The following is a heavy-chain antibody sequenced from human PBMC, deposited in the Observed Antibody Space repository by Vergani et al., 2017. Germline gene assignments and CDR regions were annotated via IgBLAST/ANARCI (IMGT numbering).Heavy chain of an antibody. CDR2: IIPIFGTA. J-gene: IGHJ6*03. Sequence: QVQLVQSGAEVKKPGSSVKVSCKSSGGTFSSYAISWVRQAPGQGLEWMGGIIPIFGTANYAQKFQGRVTITADESTSTAYMELSSLRSEDTAVYYCAAGYCSSTICRDYYYYYYMYVGGKGTTVTVSS. CDR3: AAGYCSSTICRDYYYYYYMYV. CDR1: GGTFSSYA. V-gene: IGHV1-69*01. D-gene: IGHD2-2*01.